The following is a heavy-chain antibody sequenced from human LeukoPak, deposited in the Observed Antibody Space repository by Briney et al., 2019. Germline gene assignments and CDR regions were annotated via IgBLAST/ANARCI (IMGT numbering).Heavy chain of an antibody. V-gene: IGHV3-30-3*01. CDR1: GFTFSSYA. Sequence: GGSLRLSCAASGFTFSSYAMHWVRQAPGKGLEGVAVISYDGSNKYYADSVKGRFTISRDNSKNTLYLQMNSLRAEDTAVYYCAKGRSKYYYDSSEYFDYWGQGTLVTVSS. CDR3: AKGRSKYYYDSSEYFDY. D-gene: IGHD3-22*01. J-gene: IGHJ4*02. CDR2: ISYDGSNK.